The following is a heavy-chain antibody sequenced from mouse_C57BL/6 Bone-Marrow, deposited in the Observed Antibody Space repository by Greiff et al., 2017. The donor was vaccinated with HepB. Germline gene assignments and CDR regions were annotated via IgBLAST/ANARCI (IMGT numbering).Heavy chain of an antibody. D-gene: IGHD3-2*02. V-gene: IGHV1-55*01. J-gene: IGHJ3*01. CDR3: ARALRRGAWFAY. CDR2: IYPGSGST. CDR1: GYTFTSYW. Sequence: VQLQQSGAELVKPGASVKMSCKASGYTFTSYWITWVKQRPGQGLEWIGDIYPGSGSTNYNEKFKSKATLTVDTSSSTAYMQLSSLTSEDSAVYYCARALRRGAWFAYWGQGTLVTVSA.